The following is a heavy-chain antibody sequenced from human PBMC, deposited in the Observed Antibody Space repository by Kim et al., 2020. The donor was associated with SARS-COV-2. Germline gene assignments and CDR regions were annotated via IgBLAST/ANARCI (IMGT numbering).Heavy chain of an antibody. V-gene: IGHV1-46*01. J-gene: IGHJ4*02. CDR3: ARAVRGIAAAGFDY. Sequence: AQKFQGRVTMTRYTSTSTVYMELSSLRSEDTAVYYCARAVRGIAAAGFDYWGQGTLVTVSS. D-gene: IGHD6-13*01.